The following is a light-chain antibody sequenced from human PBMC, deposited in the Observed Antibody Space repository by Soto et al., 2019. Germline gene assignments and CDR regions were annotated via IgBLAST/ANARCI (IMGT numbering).Light chain of an antibody. CDR1: QSVGSN. CDR3: QQSGNSPPT. J-gene: IGKJ1*01. V-gene: IGKV3-11*01. CDR2: DAS. Sequence: EIVLTQSPVTLSLSPGERATLSCRASQSVGSNLAWYQQKPGQAPRLLMYDASNRATGIPARFSGSGSGTDFTLTISRLEPEDFAVYYCQQSGNSPPTFGQGTKVDI.